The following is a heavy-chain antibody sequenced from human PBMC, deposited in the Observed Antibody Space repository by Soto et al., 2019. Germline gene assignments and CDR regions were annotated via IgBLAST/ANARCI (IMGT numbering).Heavy chain of an antibody. CDR3: ASLRCGGDCYFPGGWFDP. CDR1: GFTFGDYY. V-gene: IGHV3-11*01. Sequence: QVQLVESGGGLVKPGGSLRLSCAASGFTFGDYYMSWIRQAPGKGLEWVSYISSSGSTIYYADSVKGRFTISRDNAKNSLYLQMNSLRAEDTAVYYCASLRCGGDCYFPGGWFDPWGQGTLVTVSS. J-gene: IGHJ5*02. D-gene: IGHD2-21*01. CDR2: ISSSGSTI.